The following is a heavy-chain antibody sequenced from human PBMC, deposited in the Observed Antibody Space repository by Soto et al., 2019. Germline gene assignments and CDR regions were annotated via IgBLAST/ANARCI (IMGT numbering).Heavy chain of an antibody. V-gene: IGHV1-2*02. CDR2: INPHSGDT. Sequence: QVQLVQSGAEMKKPGASVSVSCKASGYSLTGYYLNWVRQAPGQGLEWMGWINPHSGDTNYEQKFQGRVTMTRDTSISTAYMELSRLRSDDTAAYYCARSSFRGYFDLWGQGALVTVSS. CDR3: ARSSFRGYFDL. J-gene: IGHJ4*02. D-gene: IGHD3-16*01. CDR1: GYSLTGYY.